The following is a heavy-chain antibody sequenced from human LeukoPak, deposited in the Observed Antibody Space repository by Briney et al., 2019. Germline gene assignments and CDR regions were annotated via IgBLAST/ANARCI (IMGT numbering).Heavy chain of an antibody. CDR1: EFIFSVYG. Sequence: GGSLRLSCAASEFIFSVYGMHWVRQAPGKGLEWVAFIRSDGSDKYYADSVKGRFTISRDNAKNSLYLQMNSLRAEDTAMYYCARGRDSGSYYEPFDYWGQGTLVTVSS. CDR3: ARGRDSGSYYEPFDY. V-gene: IGHV3-30*02. CDR2: IRSDGSDK. D-gene: IGHD1-26*01. J-gene: IGHJ4*02.